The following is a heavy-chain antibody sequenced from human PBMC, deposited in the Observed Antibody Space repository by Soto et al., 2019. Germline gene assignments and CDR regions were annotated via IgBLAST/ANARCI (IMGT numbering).Heavy chain of an antibody. CDR3: AKGSFGFDY. Sequence: GGSLRLSCVASGVTFTSYAMTWVRQVPGEGLQWVSSISKSGDSTYYADSVKGRFTTSRDNSKNTLYLQMNSLRAEDTAIYYCAKGSFGFDYWGQGTLVTVSS. J-gene: IGHJ4*02. CDR1: GVTFTSYA. CDR2: ISKSGDST. V-gene: IGHV3-23*01. D-gene: IGHD3-10*01.